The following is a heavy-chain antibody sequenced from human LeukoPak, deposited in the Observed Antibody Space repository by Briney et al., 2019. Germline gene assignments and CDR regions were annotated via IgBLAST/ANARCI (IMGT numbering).Heavy chain of an antibody. Sequence: GGSLRLSCAASGFTFSSYAMSWVRQAPGKGLEWVSAISGSGGSTYYADSVKGRFTISRDNSKNTLYLQMNSLRAEDTAVHYCAKPFITMVRGVIINGNIFGYWGQGTLVTVSS. CDR3: AKPFITMVRGVIINGNIFGY. D-gene: IGHD3-10*01. CDR2: ISGSGGST. J-gene: IGHJ4*02. V-gene: IGHV3-23*01. CDR1: GFTFSSYA.